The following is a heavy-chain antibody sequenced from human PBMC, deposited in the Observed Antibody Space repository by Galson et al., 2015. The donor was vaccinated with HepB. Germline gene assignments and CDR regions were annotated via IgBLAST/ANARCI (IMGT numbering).Heavy chain of an antibody. J-gene: IGHJ4*02. D-gene: IGHD6-19*01. Sequence: ETLSLTCAVYGGSFSGYYWSWIRQPPGKGLEWIGEINHSGSTNYNPSLKSRVTISVDTSKNQFSLKLSSVTAADTAVYYCARHKIYSSGWYFGYWGQGTLVTVSS. V-gene: IGHV4-34*01. CDR2: INHSGST. CDR3: ARHKIYSSGWYFGY. CDR1: GGSFSGYY.